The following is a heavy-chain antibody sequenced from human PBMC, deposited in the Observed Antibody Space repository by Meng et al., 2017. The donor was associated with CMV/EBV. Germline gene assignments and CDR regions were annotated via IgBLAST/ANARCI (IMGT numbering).Heavy chain of an antibody. Sequence: GESLKISCAASGFTLNNHAMHWVRPAPGKGLEWVAVISYDGTDKYYGYSVKGRFTISRDKSKNTLYLQMNSLRAEDTAVYYCARDHGYCGSTSCYRKLDCWGQGTLVTVSS. CDR3: ARDHGYCGSTSCYRKLDC. CDR1: GFTLNNHA. D-gene: IGHD2-2*02. J-gene: IGHJ4*02. CDR2: ISYDGTDK. V-gene: IGHV3-30*04.